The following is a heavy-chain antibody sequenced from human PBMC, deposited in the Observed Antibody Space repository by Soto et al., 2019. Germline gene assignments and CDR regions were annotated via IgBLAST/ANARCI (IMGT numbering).Heavy chain of an antibody. J-gene: IGHJ5*02. V-gene: IGHV4-31*03. CDR2: IYYSGST. CDR3: ARDRHTVVVSAEGWFDP. Sequence: SETLSLTCTVSGGSISNGGYYWSWIRQHPEKGLEWIGYIYYSGSTYYNPSLKSRVTISVDTSKNQFSLKLNSVTAADTAVYYCARDRHTVVVSAEGWFDPWGQGILVTV. CDR1: GGSISNGGYY. D-gene: IGHD2-21*02.